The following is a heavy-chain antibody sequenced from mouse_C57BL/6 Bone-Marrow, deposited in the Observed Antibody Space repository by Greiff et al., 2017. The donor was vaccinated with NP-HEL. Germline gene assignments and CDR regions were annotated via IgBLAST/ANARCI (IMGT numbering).Heavy chain of an antibody. V-gene: IGHV1-80*01. Sequence: SGAELVKPGASVKISCKASGYAFSSYWMNWVKQRPGKGLEWIGQIYPGDGDTNYNGKFKGKATLTADKSSSTAYMQLSSLTSEDSAVYFCARSLIYYDYAWFAYWGQGTLVTVSA. CDR1: GYAFSSYW. D-gene: IGHD2-4*01. J-gene: IGHJ3*01. CDR3: ARSLIYYDYAWFAY. CDR2: IYPGDGDT.